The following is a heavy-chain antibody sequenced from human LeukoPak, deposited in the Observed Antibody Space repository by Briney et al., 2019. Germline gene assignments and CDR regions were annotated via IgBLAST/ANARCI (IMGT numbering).Heavy chain of an antibody. D-gene: IGHD6-13*01. CDR3: AREGRGQQLTPIDY. V-gene: IGHV4-39*07. CDR1: NYSISNTIYY. CDR2: IFYSGST. Sequence: SETLSLTCSVSNYSISNTIYYWGWIRQPPGKGLQWIGSIFYSGSTYYNPSLKSRVTISVDTSTNQFSLKVNSLTTADTAVYYCAREGRGQQLTPIDYWGPGALVTVSS. J-gene: IGHJ4*02.